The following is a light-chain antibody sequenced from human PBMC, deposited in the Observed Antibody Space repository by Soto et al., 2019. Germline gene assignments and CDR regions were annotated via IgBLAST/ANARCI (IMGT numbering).Light chain of an antibody. CDR2: LGS. V-gene: IGKV2-28*01. J-gene: IGKJ1*01. CDR1: QSLLHSNGYNY. Sequence: DIVMTQSPLSLPVTPGEPASISCRSSQSLLHSNGYNYLDWYLQKPGQSPPLLIYLGSNRASGVPGRFSGSGSGTDFTLKISRVEAEDVGVYYCMQALQTPRTFGQGTKVEIK. CDR3: MQALQTPRT.